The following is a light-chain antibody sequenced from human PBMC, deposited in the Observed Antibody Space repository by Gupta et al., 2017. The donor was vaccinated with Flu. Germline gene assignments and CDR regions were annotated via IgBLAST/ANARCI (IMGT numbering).Light chain of an antibody. Sequence: NCKSSQSVLYSSNNKNYLAWYQQTPGQPPKLLIYWASTREFGVPDRFSGSGSGTDFTLTISSLQAEDVAVYYCQQYYTTPLTFGGGTKVEIK. J-gene: IGKJ4*01. V-gene: IGKV4-1*01. CDR1: QSVLYSSNNKNY. CDR3: QQYYTTPLT. CDR2: WAS.